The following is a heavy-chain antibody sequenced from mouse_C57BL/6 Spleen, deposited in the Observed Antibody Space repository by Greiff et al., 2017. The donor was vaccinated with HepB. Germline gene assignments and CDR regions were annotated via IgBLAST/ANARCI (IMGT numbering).Heavy chain of an antibody. Sequence: VQLQQSGPELVKPGASVKISCKASGYSFTGYYMNWVKQSPEKSLEWIGEINPSTGGTTYNQKFKAKATLTVDKSSSTAYMQLKSLTSEDSAVYYCARTQGDGDYAMDYWGQGTSVTVSS. CDR2: INPSTGGT. D-gene: IGHD3-3*01. CDR3: ARTQGDGDYAMDY. CDR1: GYSFTGYY. V-gene: IGHV1-42*01. J-gene: IGHJ4*01.